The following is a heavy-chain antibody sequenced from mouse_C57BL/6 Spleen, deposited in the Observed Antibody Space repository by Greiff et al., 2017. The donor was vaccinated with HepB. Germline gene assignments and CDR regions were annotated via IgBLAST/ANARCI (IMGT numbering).Heavy chain of an antibody. CDR3: ARQGGYYDGSSPWFAY. CDR2: ISNGGGST. Sequence: EVMLVESGGGLVQPGGSLKLSCAASGFTFSDYYMYWVRQTPEKRLEWVAYISNGGGSTYYPDTVKGRFTISRDNAKNTLYLQMSRLKSEDTAMYYCARQGGYYDGSSPWFAYWGQGTLVTVSA. CDR1: GFTFSDYY. D-gene: IGHD1-1*01. V-gene: IGHV5-12*01. J-gene: IGHJ3*01.